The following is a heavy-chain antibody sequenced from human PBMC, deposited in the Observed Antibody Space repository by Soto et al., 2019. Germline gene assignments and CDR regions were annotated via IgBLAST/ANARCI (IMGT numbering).Heavy chain of an antibody. V-gene: IGHV4-34*01. CDR2: IDHSGST. Sequence: EPRSLTCSVYGGSFIVYYWSWIRQPPGKGLEWIGEIDHSGSTNYNPSLKSRVTISVDTSKNQFSLKLSSVTAADTAVYYCARGACTNGVCPVRYWGQGTLVTVS. J-gene: IGHJ4*02. D-gene: IGHD2-8*01. CDR1: GGSFIVYY. CDR3: ARGACTNGVCPVRY.